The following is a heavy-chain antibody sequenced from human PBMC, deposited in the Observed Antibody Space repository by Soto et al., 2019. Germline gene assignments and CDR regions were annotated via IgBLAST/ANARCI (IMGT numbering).Heavy chain of an antibody. J-gene: IGHJ5*01. D-gene: IGHD3-3*01. CDR1: GGSFSGHY. CDR3: ASSPWRFLQRPNWFDS. CDR2: MPYSEGI. Sequence: ETLSLTCAVYGGSFSGHYWSWIREPPGKGLEWIGGMPYSEGINYNPSLKSRVTISVDTSKNQFSLKLSSVTAADTAVYYCASSPWRFLQRPNWFDSWGQGTLVTVSS. V-gene: IGHV4-34*01.